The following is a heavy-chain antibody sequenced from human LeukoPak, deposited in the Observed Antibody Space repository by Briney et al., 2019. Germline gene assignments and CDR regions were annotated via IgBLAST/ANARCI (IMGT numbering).Heavy chain of an antibody. CDR3: ASTDTSGSYCFGY. CDR2: INHSGST. J-gene: IGHJ4*02. Sequence: SETLSLTCAVYGGSFSGYYWNWIRQPPGKGLEWIGEINHSGSTNYNPSLKSRVTISVDTSKNQFSLKLSSVTAADTAVYYCASTDTSGSYCFGYWGQGTLVTVSS. V-gene: IGHV4-34*01. D-gene: IGHD1-26*01. CDR1: GGSFSGYY.